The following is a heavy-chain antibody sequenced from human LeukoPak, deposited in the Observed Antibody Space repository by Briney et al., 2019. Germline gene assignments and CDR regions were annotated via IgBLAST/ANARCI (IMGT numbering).Heavy chain of an antibody. V-gene: IGHV3-21*04. J-gene: IGHJ2*01. CDR3: VRDKSGSNSRYWYFDL. CDR1: RFTFSSYS. CDR2: ISSSSSYI. Sequence: GGSLRLSCAASRFTFSSYSMNWVRQAPGKGLEWVSSISSSSSYIYYADSVKGRFTISRDNAKNSVDLQMNSLRPEDTATYYCVRDKSGSNSRYWYFDLWGRGTLLTVSS. D-gene: IGHD4-4*01.